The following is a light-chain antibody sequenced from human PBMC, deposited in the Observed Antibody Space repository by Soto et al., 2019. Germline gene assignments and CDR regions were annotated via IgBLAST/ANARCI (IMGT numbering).Light chain of an antibody. CDR2: AAS. Sequence: DIQMTQSPSSLSASVGDRVTITCRASQSISTYVNWYQQKPGKAPELLIYAASSLQSGVPSRCTGSGSGTDFTLTISNLQPEDFATYYCQQSYNVPRAFGGGTKVEIQ. CDR1: QSISTY. V-gene: IGKV1-39*01. CDR3: QQSYNVPRA. J-gene: IGKJ4*01.